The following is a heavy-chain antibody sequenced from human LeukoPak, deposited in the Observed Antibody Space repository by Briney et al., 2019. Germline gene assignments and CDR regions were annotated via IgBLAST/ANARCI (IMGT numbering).Heavy chain of an antibody. V-gene: IGHV3-48*03. J-gene: IGHJ4*02. CDR3: AKRGYTSSWYIMDY. CDR2: ISSSGGSI. Sequence: GGSLRLSCAASGFTFSSYEMNWVRQAPGKGLEWVSYISSSGGSIYYADSVKGRFTISRDNSKNTVYLQVNSLRPEDTAVYYCAKRGYTSSWYIMDYWGQGSLVTVSS. CDR1: GFTFSSYE. D-gene: IGHD6-13*01.